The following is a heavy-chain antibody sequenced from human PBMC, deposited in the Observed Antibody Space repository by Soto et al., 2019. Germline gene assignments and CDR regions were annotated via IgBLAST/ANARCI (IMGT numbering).Heavy chain of an antibody. D-gene: IGHD6-13*01. CDR1: GFTFSSYW. CDR2: IKQDGSEK. J-gene: IGHJ3*02. CDR3: ARDLGYSSSWYDAFDI. V-gene: IGHV3-7*03. Sequence: GGSLRLSCAASGFTFSSYWMSWVRQAPGKGLEWVANIKQDGSEKYYVDSVKGRFTISRDNAKNSLYLQMNSLRAEDTAVYYCARDLGYSSSWYDAFDIWGQGTMVTVSS.